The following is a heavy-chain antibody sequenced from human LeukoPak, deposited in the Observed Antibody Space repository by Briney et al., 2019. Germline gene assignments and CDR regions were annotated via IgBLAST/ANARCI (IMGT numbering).Heavy chain of an antibody. J-gene: IGHJ4*02. Sequence: GGSLRLSCAASGFTFSDSWMGWARQAPGKGLEWVGRINSEKNGGTIDYAAPVKGRFTISRDDSKDTLYLQMNSLKTEDTGVYYCKAWFSGRPEGGQGTLVIVST. V-gene: IGHV3-15*01. D-gene: IGHD3-10*01. CDR2: INSEKNGGTI. CDR3: KAWFSGRPE. CDR1: GFTFSDSW.